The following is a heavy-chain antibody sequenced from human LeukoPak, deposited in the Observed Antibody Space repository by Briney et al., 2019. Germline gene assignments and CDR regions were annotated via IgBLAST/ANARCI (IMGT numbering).Heavy chain of an antibody. Sequence: SVKISCKASGYTFTSYGISWVRQAPGQGLEWMGWISAYNGNTNYAQKLQGRVTMTTDTSTSTAYVELRSLRSDDTAVYYCARDAGYSSSWSGGDWFDPWGQGTLVTVSS. CDR1: GYTFTSYG. V-gene: IGHV1-18*01. CDR3: ARDAGYSSSWSGGDWFDP. CDR2: ISAYNGNT. J-gene: IGHJ5*02. D-gene: IGHD6-13*01.